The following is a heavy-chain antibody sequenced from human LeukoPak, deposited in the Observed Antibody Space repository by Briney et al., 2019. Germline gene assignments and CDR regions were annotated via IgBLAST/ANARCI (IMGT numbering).Heavy chain of an antibody. CDR1: GFTFSSYA. J-gene: IGHJ4*02. CDR2: ISGSGGST. CDR3: AKVHYDFWSGYYPDYYFDY. V-gene: IGHV3-23*01. D-gene: IGHD3-3*01. Sequence: GGSLGLSCAASGFTFSSYAMSWVRQAPGKGLEWVSAISGSGGSTYYADSVKGRFTISRDNSKNTLYLQMNSLRAEDTAVYYCAKVHYDFWSGYYPDYYFDYWGQGTLVTVSS.